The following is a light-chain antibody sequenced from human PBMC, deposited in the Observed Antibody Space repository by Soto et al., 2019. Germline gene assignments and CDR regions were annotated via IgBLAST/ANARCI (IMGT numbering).Light chain of an antibody. CDR1: SSNIGRNF. V-gene: IGLV1-47*01. Sequence: QSVLTQPPSASGTPGQTGTISCSRSSSNIGRNFVYWYQQLPGTAPKLLIYRNNQRPSGVPDRFSGSQSGISASLAISGLRAEDEADYHCASWDDSLSGVIFGGGTKLTVL. CDR3: ASWDDSLSGVI. J-gene: IGLJ2*01. CDR2: RNN.